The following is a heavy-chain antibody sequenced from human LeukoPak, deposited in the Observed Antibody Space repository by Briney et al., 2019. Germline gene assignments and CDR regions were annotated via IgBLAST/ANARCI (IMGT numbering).Heavy chain of an antibody. D-gene: IGHD4-23*01. V-gene: IGHV3-21*01. CDR1: GFTVSSNY. Sequence: GGSLRLSCAASGFTVSSNYMSWVRQAPGKGLEWVSSISSSSSYIYYADSVKGRFTISRDNAKNSLYLQMSSLRAEDTAVYYCAREGVGVTHPFDYWGQGTLVTVSS. J-gene: IGHJ4*02. CDR3: AREGVGVTHPFDY. CDR2: ISSSSSYI.